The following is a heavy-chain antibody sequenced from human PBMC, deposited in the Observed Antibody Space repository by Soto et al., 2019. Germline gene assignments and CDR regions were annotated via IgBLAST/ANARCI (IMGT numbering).Heavy chain of an antibody. CDR2: ISSSGSTI. CDR1: GFTFSDYD. CDR3: PIRGYCSGGSCSDWYFDL. J-gene: IGHJ2*01. D-gene: IGHD2-15*01. V-gene: IGHV3-11*01. Sequence: QVQLVESGGGLVKPGGSLRLSCAASGFTFSDYDMSWIRQAPGKGLEWVSYISSSGSTIYYADSVKGRFTISRDNAKNSLYLQMNSLRAEDPAVYYCPIRGYCSGGSCSDWYFDLWGRGTLVTVSS.